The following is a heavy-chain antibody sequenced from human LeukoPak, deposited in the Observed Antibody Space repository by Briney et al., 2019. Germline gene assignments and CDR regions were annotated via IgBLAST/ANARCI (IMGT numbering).Heavy chain of an antibody. CDR1: GVTVSTIY. CDR3: ATLKGWYGEGCFDY. CDR2: IYPDGKA. D-gene: IGHD3-10*01. J-gene: IGHJ4*02. Sequence: GCLRLSCAASGVTVSTIYMGWVRQAPGKGLDWVSVIYPDGKAYYAESVKGRFTISRDSSENTLFLQMNSLRAEDTAVYYCATLKGWYGEGCFDYWGQGTLVTVSS. V-gene: IGHV3-53*01.